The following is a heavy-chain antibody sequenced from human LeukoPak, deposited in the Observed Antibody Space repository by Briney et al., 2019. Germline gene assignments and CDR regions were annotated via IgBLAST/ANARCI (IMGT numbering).Heavy chain of an antibody. D-gene: IGHD1-26*01. CDR2: IYYSGST. V-gene: IGHV4-59*11. CDR1: GGSISSHY. CDR3: ARDLSVGATSFDAFDI. Sequence: PSETLSLTCTVSGGSISSHYWSWIRQPPGKGLEWIGYIYYSGSTNYNPSLKSRVTISVDTSKNQFSLKLSSVTAGDTAVYYCARDLSVGATSFDAFDIWGQGTMVTVSS. J-gene: IGHJ3*02.